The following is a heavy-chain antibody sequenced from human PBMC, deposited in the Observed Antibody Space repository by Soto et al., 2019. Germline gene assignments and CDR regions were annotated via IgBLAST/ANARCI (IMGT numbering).Heavy chain of an antibody. CDR2: INPSGIST. D-gene: IGHD2-15*01. CDR3: ARSVHVVVAASSPVYFDY. J-gene: IGHJ4*02. CDR1: GYSFTNYY. V-gene: IGHV1-46*01. Sequence: QVQLVQSGAEVKKPGASVKVSCKTSGYSFTNYYLHWVRQAPGQGLERMGLINPSGISTSYAQNFQGRCTMTRETCTSTVYMDRSSLRSEDTAVYYCARSVHVVVAASSPVYFDYWGQGTLVTVSS.